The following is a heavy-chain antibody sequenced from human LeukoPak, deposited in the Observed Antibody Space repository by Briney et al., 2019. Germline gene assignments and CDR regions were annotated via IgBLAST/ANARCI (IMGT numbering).Heavy chain of an antibody. CDR2: IKQDGGEK. CDR1: GFTFSSYW. V-gene: IGHV3-7*01. D-gene: IGHD6-19*01. Sequence: GGSLRLSCAASGFTFSSYWMSWVRQAPGKGPEWVANIKQDGGEKYYVDSVKGRFTISRDKAKNSLYLQMNSLRAEDTAVYYCAREVLSGYSSGWYRGFDYWGQGTLVTVSS. J-gene: IGHJ4*02. CDR3: AREVLSGYSSGWYRGFDY.